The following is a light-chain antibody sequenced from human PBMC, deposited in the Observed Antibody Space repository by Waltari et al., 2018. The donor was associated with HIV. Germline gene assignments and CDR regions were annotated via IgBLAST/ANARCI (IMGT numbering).Light chain of an antibody. Sequence: QSVLTQPPSVSAAPGQKVTISCSGSSSNIGNDYVSWYQHVPGAAPRLLIYDNNKRTSGIPDRFSGSKSGASATRDITGLQTGDEADYDCGTWDPRLSAGVFGGGTKLTVL. V-gene: IGLV1-51*01. CDR2: DNN. CDR3: GTWDPRLSAGV. CDR1: SSNIGNDY. J-gene: IGLJ3*02.